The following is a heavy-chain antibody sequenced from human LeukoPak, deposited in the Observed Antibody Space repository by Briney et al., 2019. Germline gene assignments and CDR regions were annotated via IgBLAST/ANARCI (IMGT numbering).Heavy chain of an antibody. CDR2: ISYDGSNK. Sequence: GPLRLSCAASGFTFSSYGMHWVRQAPGKGLEWVAVISYDGSNKYYADSVKGRFTISRDNSKNTLYLQMNSLRAEDTAVYYCAKDRHQSTAMASDFDYWGQGTLVTVSS. CDR3: AKDRHQSTAMASDFDY. V-gene: IGHV3-30*18. CDR1: GFTFSSYG. D-gene: IGHD5-18*01. J-gene: IGHJ4*02.